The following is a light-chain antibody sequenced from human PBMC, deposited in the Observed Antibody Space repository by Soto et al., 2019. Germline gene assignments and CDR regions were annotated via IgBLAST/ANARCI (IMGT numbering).Light chain of an antibody. J-gene: IGLJ1*01. CDR1: SXDVGAYNY. CDR3: CSYADRYPCSG. CDR2: DVS. V-gene: IGLV2-11*01. Sequence: QSPLTQPRSVSVSPGQSVIISCIGSSXDVGAYNYVSCYQQHPGKAPKHMIYDVSNRPSGVPDRFSGSKPGNTASLTIYGVQAEDEAGYYCCSYADRYPCSGLGTGPKVTV.